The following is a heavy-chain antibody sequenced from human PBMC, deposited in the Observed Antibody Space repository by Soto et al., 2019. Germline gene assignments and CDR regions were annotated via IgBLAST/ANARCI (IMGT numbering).Heavy chain of an antibody. V-gene: IGHV3-23*01. D-gene: IGHD2-15*01. J-gene: IGHJ6*02. CDR2: INPSSGTT. CDR1: GFSFSNYE. CDR3: VKGGWLDV. Sequence: EVQLLESGGGLVQPGGSLRLACAPSGFSFSNYEMTWARQAPGKGLEWVAFINPSSGTTHYADSVKGRFTISRDNSKDTLYLQLSSLRVEDTAVYYCVKGGWLDVWGQGTTVTVSS.